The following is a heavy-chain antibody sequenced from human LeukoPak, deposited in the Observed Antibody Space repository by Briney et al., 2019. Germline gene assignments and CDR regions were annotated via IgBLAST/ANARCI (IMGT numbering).Heavy chain of an antibody. V-gene: IGHV4-39*01. CDR3: ARPMGTRQPNRSYYFDY. J-gene: IGHJ4*02. D-gene: IGHD5-24*01. CDR2: IYYSGGT. CDR1: GGSISSSSYY. Sequence: SETLSLTCTVSGGSISSSSYYWGWIRQPPGKGLEWIGSIYYSGGTYYNPSLKSRVTISVDTSKNQFSLKLSPATAADTAVYYCARPMGTRQPNRSYYFDYWGQGTLVTVSS.